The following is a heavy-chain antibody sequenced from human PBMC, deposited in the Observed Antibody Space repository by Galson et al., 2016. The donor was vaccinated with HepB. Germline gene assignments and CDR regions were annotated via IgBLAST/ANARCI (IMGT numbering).Heavy chain of an antibody. D-gene: IGHD3-22*01. CDR1: GGSITDYH. V-gene: IGHV4-59*01. CDR3: ARSGCYYSFDF. CDR2: IYGSVST. J-gene: IGHJ4*02. Sequence: LSLTSSVSGGSITDYHWSWIRQPPGKELEWFGYIYGSVSTNYNPSLKIQGTLSLDTSKNPFSLNLNPVTAADTAVSYCARSGCYYSFDFWGQGTLVTVSS.